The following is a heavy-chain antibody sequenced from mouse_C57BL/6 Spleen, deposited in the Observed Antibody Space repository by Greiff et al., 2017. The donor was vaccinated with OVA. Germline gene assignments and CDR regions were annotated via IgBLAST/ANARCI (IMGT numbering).Heavy chain of an antibody. J-gene: IGHJ3*01. Sequence: QVQLQQSGPELVKPGASVKLSCKASGYTFTSYDINWVKQRPGQGLEWIGWISPRDGSTKYNEKFKGKATLTVDTSSSTAYMELHSLTSEDSAVYFCARPIYYDYDWFAYWGQGTLVTVSA. CDR3: ARPIYYDYDWFAY. CDR1: GYTFTSYD. D-gene: IGHD2-4*01. V-gene: IGHV1-85*01. CDR2: ISPRDGST.